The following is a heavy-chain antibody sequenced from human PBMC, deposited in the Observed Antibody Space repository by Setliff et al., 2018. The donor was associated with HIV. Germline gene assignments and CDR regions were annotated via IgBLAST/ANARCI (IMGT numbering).Heavy chain of an antibody. J-gene: IGHJ5*02. CDR3: TADRASAWYGH. CDR1: GDSSGINY. D-gene: IGHD6-19*01. Sequence: SETLSLTCTVSGDSSGINYWAWIRQPPGKGLEWIGSVSYAGTTYYNPSLEGRVSMSFDSSKNQFSLRLRSMAAADAATYYCTADRASAWYGHWGQGTLVTVSS. CDR2: VSYAGTT. V-gene: IGHV4-59*04.